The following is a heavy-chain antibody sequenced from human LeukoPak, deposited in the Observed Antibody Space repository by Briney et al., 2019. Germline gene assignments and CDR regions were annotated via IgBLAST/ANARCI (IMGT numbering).Heavy chain of an antibody. CDR2: ISSSSSTI. V-gene: IGHV3-48*01. CDR3: ARVNVVVPAAIRKFHY. D-gene: IGHD2-2*02. CDR1: GFTFSSYS. Sequence: GGSLRLSCAASGFTFSSYSMNWVRQAPGKGLEWVSYISSSSSTIYYADSVKGRFTISRDNAKNSLYLQMNSPRAEDTAVYYCARVNVVVPAAIRKFHYWGQGTLVTVSS. J-gene: IGHJ4*02.